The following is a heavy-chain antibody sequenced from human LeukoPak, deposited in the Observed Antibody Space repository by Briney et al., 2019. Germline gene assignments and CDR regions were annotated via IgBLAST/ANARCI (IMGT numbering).Heavy chain of an antibody. V-gene: IGHV4-34*01. CDR1: GGSFSGYY. CDR2: INHSGST. CDR3: ARRGRKVRGVITGFDP. Sequence: KTSETLSLTCAVYGGSFSGYYWSWIRQPPGKGLEWIGEINHSGSTNYNPSLKSRVTISVDTSKNQFSLKLSSVTAADTAVYYCARRGRKVRGVITGFDPWGQGTLVTVSS. J-gene: IGHJ5*02. D-gene: IGHD3-10*01.